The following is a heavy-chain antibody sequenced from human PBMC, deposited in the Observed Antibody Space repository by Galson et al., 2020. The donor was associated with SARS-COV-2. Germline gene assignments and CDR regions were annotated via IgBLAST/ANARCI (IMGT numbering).Heavy chain of an antibody. Sequence: SETLSLTCTVSGGSISSGGYYWSWIRQHPGKGLEWIGYIYYSGSTYYNPSLKSRVTISVDTSKNQFSLKLSSVTAADTAVYYCARGATYYYDSSGGYYFDYWGQGTLVTVSS. CDR2: IYYSGST. CDR1: GGSISSGGYY. V-gene: IGHV4-31*03. J-gene: IGHJ4*02. D-gene: IGHD3-22*01. CDR3: ARGATYYYDSSGGYYFDY.